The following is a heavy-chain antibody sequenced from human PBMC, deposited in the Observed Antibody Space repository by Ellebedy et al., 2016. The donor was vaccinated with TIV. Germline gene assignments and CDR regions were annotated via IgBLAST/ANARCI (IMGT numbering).Heavy chain of an antibody. V-gene: IGHV1-2*02. Sequence: ASVKVSCKASGYTFTGYYLHWVRQAPGQGLEWMGWINPNSGDTSYAQKFQGRVTMTRDTCINTAYMDLSGLTSDDTAVYYCARDPVTNARGNWFDPWGQGALVTVSS. CDR3: ARDPVTNARGNWFDP. CDR2: INPNSGDT. J-gene: IGHJ5*02. CDR1: GYTFTGYY. D-gene: IGHD3-10*02.